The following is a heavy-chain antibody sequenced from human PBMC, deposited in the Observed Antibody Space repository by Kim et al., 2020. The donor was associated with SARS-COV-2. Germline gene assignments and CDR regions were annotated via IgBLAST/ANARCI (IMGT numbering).Heavy chain of an antibody. D-gene: IGHD6-13*01. CDR3: AKAFAPVAAAAPVDY. Sequence: DSVKGRFTISRDNSKNTLYLQMNSLRAEDTAVYYCAKAFAPVAAAAPVDYWGQGTLVTVSS. J-gene: IGHJ4*02. V-gene: IGHV3-23*01.